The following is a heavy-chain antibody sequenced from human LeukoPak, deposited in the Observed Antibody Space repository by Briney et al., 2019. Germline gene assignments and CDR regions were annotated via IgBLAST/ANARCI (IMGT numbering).Heavy chain of an antibody. Sequence: SVKVSCKASGGTFSSYAISWVRQAPGQGLERMGGIIPIFGTANYAQKFQGRVTITTDESTSTAYMELSSLRSEDTAVYYCASVGYCSSTSCSYFDYWGQGTLVTVSS. J-gene: IGHJ4*02. CDR1: GGTFSSYA. CDR3: ASVGYCSSTSCSYFDY. CDR2: IIPIFGTA. V-gene: IGHV1-69*05. D-gene: IGHD2-2*01.